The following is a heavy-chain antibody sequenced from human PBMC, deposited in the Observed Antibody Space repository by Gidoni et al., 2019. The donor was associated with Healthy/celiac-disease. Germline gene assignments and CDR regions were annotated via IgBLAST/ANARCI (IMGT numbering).Heavy chain of an antibody. CDR3: ARESYCSSTSCYREDGSGWYGGLDY. V-gene: IGHV1-46*03. J-gene: IGHJ4*02. CDR1: GYTFTSYY. Sequence: QVQLVQSGAEVKKPGASVKVSCKASGYTFTSYYMHWVRQAPGQGLEWMGRINPSGGSTSYAQKFQGRVTMTRDTSTSTVYMELSSLRSEDTTVYYCARESYCSSTSCYREDGSGWYGGLDYWGQGTLVTVSS. D-gene: IGHD2-2*01. CDR2: INPSGGST.